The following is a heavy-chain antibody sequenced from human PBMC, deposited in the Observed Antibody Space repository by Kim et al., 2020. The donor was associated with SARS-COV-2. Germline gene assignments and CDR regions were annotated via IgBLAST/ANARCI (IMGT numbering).Heavy chain of an antibody. D-gene: IGHD2-21*01. J-gene: IGHJ4*02. CDR2: SNK. Sequence: SNKSYADSVKGRFTISRDNSKNTLYLQMNSPRAEDTAVYYCARNSQAFDYWGQGTLVTVSS. V-gene: IGHV3-33*01. CDR3: ARNSQAFDY.